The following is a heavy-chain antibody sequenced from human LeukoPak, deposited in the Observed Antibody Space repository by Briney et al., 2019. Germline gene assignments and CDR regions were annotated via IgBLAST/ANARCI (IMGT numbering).Heavy chain of an antibody. D-gene: IGHD4-23*01. Sequence: ASVTVSCKASGGTFSSYAISWVRQAPGQGLEWMGGIIPIFGTANYAQKFQGRVTITTDESTSTAYMELSSLRSEDTAVYYCARSAYGGNSDYFDYWGQRTLVSVSS. V-gene: IGHV1-69*05. J-gene: IGHJ4*02. CDR3: ARSAYGGNSDYFDY. CDR1: GGTFSSYA. CDR2: IIPIFGTA.